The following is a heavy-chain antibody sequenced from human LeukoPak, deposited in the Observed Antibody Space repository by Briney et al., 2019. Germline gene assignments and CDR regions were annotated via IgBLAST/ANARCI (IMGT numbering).Heavy chain of an antibody. CDR2: ISAYNGNT. CDR1: GYTFTNYG. Sequence: ASVKVSCKASGYTFTNYGISWVRKAPGQGLEWMGWISAYNGNTNYAQKLQGRVTMTTDTSTSTAYMELRSLRSDDTAVYYCARDPVHGSNVYIWFDPWGQGTLVTVSS. CDR3: ARDPVHGSNVYIWFDP. D-gene: IGHD1-26*01. V-gene: IGHV1-18*01. J-gene: IGHJ5*02.